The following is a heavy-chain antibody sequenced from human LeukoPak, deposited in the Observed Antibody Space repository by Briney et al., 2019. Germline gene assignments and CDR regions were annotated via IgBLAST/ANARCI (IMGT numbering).Heavy chain of an antibody. V-gene: IGHV4-38-2*02. J-gene: IGHJ4*02. Sequence: PSETLSLTCYISSHSITSGYYWGWIRQPPGKGLEWIGGISHSGSTYYNPPLKSRVTISVDTSKNQFSLRLNSVTAADTAVYYCARESSSQAYFDYWGRGSLVTVSS. CDR2: ISHSGST. CDR3: ARESSSQAYFDY. CDR1: SHSITSGYY. D-gene: IGHD6-13*01.